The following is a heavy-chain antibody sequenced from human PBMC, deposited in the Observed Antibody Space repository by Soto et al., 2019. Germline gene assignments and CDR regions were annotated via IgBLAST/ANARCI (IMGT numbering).Heavy chain of an antibody. D-gene: IGHD3-22*01. CDR1: GGSFSGYY. CDR3: ARVTYYYDSSGYYSKPAKYYFDY. V-gene: IGHV4-34*01. CDR2: INHSGST. J-gene: IGHJ4*02. Sequence: SETLSLTCAVYGGSFSGYYWSWIRQPPGKGLEWIGEINHSGSTNYNPSLKSRVTISVDTSKNQFSLKLSSVTAADTAVYYCARVTYYYDSSGYYSKPAKYYFDYWGQGTLVTVSS.